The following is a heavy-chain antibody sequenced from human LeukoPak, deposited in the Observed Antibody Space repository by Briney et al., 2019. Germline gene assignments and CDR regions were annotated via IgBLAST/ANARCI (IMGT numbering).Heavy chain of an antibody. CDR3: ARDLVVRGRWSWFDP. CDR2: ISGSGSTI. J-gene: IGHJ5*02. CDR1: ASTFSSYE. Sequence: GGSLRLSCAVSASTFSSYEMNWFRQAPGKGLEWVSYISGSGSTIYYADSVKGRFTISRDNAKNALYLQMNSLRAGDTAVYYCARDLVVRGRWSWFDPWGQGTLVTVSS. D-gene: IGHD3-10*01. V-gene: IGHV3-48*03.